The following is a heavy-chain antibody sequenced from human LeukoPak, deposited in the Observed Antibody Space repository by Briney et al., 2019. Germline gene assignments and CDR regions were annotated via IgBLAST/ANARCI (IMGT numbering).Heavy chain of an antibody. J-gene: IGHJ3*02. CDR3: ASLAGIAVDDAFDI. V-gene: IGHV5-51*01. CDR2: IYPGDSDT. CDR1: GYSFTDFR. Sequence: GAPFQTSCKGCGYSFTDFRIGWAGQMPGEGRGWMGVIYPGDSDTRYSPSFQGQVTISADKSISTAYLQWSSLKSSGTAMYYCASLAGIAVDDAFDIWGQGTMVTVSS. D-gene: IGHD6-19*01.